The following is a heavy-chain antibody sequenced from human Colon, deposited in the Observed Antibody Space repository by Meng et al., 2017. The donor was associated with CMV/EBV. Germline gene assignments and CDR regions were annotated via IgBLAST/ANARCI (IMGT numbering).Heavy chain of an antibody. Sequence: SGGSFSGYYWTWIRKSPGKGLEWIGEITDSGSSKSDPSLQSRVSLSVDMSKKQFSLSLSSVTAADTADYYCSRAKRGTYYYYAMDAWGQGTTVTVSS. CDR3: SRAKRGTYYYYAMDA. CDR1: GGSFSGYY. V-gene: IGHV4-34*01. D-gene: IGHD3-16*01. CDR2: ITDSGSS. J-gene: IGHJ6*02.